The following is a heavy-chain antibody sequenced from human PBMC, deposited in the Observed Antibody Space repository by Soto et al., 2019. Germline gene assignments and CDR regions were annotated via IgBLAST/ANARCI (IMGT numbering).Heavy chain of an antibody. CDR3: AKESTTYCSSTSCYGGTTDY. Sequence: ESGGGVVQPGRSLRLSCAASGFTFSSYGMHWVRQAPGKGLEWVAVISYDGSNKYYADSVKGRFTISRDNSKNTLYLQMNSLRAEDTAVYYCAKESTTYCSSTSCYGGTTDYWGQGTLVTVSS. CDR2: ISYDGSNK. D-gene: IGHD2-2*01. J-gene: IGHJ4*02. CDR1: GFTFSSYG. V-gene: IGHV3-30*18.